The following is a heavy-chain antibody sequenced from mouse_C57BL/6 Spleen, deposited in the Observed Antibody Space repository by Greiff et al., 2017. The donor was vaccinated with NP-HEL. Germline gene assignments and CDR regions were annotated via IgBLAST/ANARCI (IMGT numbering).Heavy chain of an antibody. CDR1: GYTFTSYW. CDR3: ARESSYDYYAMGY. V-gene: IGHV1-52*01. D-gene: IGHD1-1*01. Sequence: QVQLQQPGAELVRPGSSVKLSCKASGYTFTSYWMHWVKQRPIQGLEWIGNIDPSDSETHYNQKFKDKATLTVDKSSSTAYMQLSSLTSEDSAVYNCARESSYDYYAMGYWGQGTSVTVSS. CDR2: IDPSDSET. J-gene: IGHJ4*01.